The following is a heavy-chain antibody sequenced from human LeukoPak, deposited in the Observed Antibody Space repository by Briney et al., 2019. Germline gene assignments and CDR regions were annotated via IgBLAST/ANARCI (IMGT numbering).Heavy chain of an antibody. CDR2: IKQDGSEK. CDR3: AKELVLPHFDY. CDR1: GFTFSSYW. V-gene: IGHV3-7*01. J-gene: IGHJ4*02. D-gene: IGHD6-6*01. Sequence: PGGSLRLSCAASGFTFSSYWMSWVRQAPGKGLEWVANIKQDGSEKYYVDSVKGRFTISRDNAKNTLYLQMNSLRAEDTAVYYCAKELVLPHFDYWGQGTLVTVSS.